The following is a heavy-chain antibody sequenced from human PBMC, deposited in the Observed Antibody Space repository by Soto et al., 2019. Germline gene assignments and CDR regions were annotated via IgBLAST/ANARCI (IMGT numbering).Heavy chain of an antibody. CDR1: GGTFSSYA. Sequence: GASVKVSCKASGGTFSSYAISWVRQAPGQGLEWMGGIIPIFGTANYAQKFQGRVTITADESTSTAYMELSSLRSEDTAVYYCARLSMIRGVLRWFDPWGQGTLVTVSS. CDR3: ARLSMIRGVLRWFDP. CDR2: IIPIFGTA. D-gene: IGHD3-10*01. J-gene: IGHJ5*02. V-gene: IGHV1-69*13.